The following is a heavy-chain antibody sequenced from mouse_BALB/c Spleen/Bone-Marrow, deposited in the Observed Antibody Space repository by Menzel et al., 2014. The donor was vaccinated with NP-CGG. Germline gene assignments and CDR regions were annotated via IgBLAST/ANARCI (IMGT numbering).Heavy chain of an antibody. J-gene: IGHJ4*01. D-gene: IGHD2-4*01. V-gene: IGHV1S34*01. CDR1: GYSFTGYY. Sequence: LVKTGASVKVSCKASGYSFTGYYMHWVKQSHGKSLEWIGYISCYNGATSYNQKFKGKATFTVDTSSSTAYMQFNSLTSEDSAVYYCARLRGDYDGYAMDYWGQGTSVTVSS. CDR2: ISCYNGAT. CDR3: ARLRGDYDGYAMDY.